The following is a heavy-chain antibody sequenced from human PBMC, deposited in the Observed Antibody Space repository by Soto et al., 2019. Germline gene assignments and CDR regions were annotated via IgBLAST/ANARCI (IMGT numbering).Heavy chain of an antibody. D-gene: IGHD6-19*01. J-gene: IGHJ4*02. CDR2: ISGSGGST. Sequence: HPGGSLRLSCAASGFTFSSYAMSWVRQAPGKGLEWVSAISGSGGSTYYADSVKGRFTISRDNSKNTLYLQMNSLRAEDTAVYYCAKSSTASIAVAGTFDYWGQGTLVTVSS. CDR1: GFTFSSYA. V-gene: IGHV3-23*01. CDR3: AKSSTASIAVAGTFDY.